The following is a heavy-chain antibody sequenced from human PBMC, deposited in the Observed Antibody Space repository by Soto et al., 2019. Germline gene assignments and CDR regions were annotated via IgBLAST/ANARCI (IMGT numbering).Heavy chain of an antibody. D-gene: IGHD2-8*01. CDR3: AREGGSYCTHSNCLSPFDC. CDR1: GLTFSDYW. J-gene: IGHJ4*02. V-gene: IGHV3-74*01. CDR2: INSDGSST. Sequence: EVQLVESGGGLVQPGGSLRLSCAASGLTFSDYWMHWVRQAPGKGLVWVSRINSDGSSTTYADSVKGRFTISRDNAKKTVYLQMNSLRAEDTAVYYCAREGGSYCTHSNCLSPFDCWGQGTLVTVSS.